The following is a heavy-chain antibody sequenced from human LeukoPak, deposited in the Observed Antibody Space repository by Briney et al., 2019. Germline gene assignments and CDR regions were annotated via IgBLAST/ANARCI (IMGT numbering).Heavy chain of an antibody. V-gene: IGHV3-7*01. Sequence: GGSLRLSCAASGFTFSDYWMTWVRQAPGRGLEWVANIKQDGSERYYVDSVKGRFSISRDNSKNTLYLQMNSLRAEDTAVYYCAKDKYGRGYYFDYWGQGTLVTVSS. D-gene: IGHD1-26*01. J-gene: IGHJ4*02. CDR2: IKQDGSER. CDR1: GFTFSDYW. CDR3: AKDKYGRGYYFDY.